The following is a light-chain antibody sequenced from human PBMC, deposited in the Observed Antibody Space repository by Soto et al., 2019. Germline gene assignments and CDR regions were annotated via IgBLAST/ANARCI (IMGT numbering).Light chain of an antibody. V-gene: IGKV1-9*01. CDR3: QQLNSYPQLT. CDR1: QGINTF. J-gene: IGKJ4*01. CDR2: AAS. Sequence: DIQLTQSPSFLSASVGDRVTITCRASQGINTFLAWYQQKPGKAPKLLIYAASYLQSGVPSRFSGSGSGTEFTLTISSLQPEDFATYYCQQLNSYPQLTFGGGTKVEIK.